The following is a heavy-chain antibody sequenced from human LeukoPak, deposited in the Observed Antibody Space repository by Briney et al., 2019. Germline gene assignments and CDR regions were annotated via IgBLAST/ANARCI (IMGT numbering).Heavy chain of an antibody. Sequence: SVKVSCKASGGTFSSYAISWVRQAPGQGLEWMGGIIPIFGTANYAQKFQGRVTITADESTSTAYMELSSLRSEDKAVYYCARGGYYDSSGYYYAYYFDYWGQGTLVTVSS. V-gene: IGHV1-69*13. CDR1: GGTFSSYA. D-gene: IGHD3-22*01. J-gene: IGHJ4*02. CDR2: IIPIFGTA. CDR3: ARGGYYDSSGYYYAYYFDY.